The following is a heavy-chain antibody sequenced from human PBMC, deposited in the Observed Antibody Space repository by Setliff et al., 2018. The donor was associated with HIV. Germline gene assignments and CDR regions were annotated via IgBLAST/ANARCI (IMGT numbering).Heavy chain of an antibody. Sequence: PSETLSLTCTVSGGSITSGGHYWSWIRQQAGKGLEWIGYIHYTGSNFYNPSLTDRLTMSVDTSDNQFSIKLTSVTAADTAVYYCARGGNSRAAWFDSWGQGTLVTVSS. J-gene: IGHJ5*01. D-gene: IGHD5-12*01. CDR1: GGSITSGGHY. CDR3: ARGGNSRAAWFDS. V-gene: IGHV4-31*02. CDR2: IHYTGSN.